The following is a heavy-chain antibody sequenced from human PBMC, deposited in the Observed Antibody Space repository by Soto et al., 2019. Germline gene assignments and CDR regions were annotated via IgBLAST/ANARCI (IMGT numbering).Heavy chain of an antibody. D-gene: IGHD4-4*01. CDR2: IWYDGSNK. CDR3: AREGLQASYYYYGMDV. J-gene: IGHJ6*02. CDR1: GFTFSSYG. Sequence: QVQLVESGGGVVQPGRSLRLSCAASGFTFSSYGMHWVRQAPGKGLEWVAVIWYDGSNKYYADSVKGRFTISRDNSKNTLYLQMNSLRAEDTAVYYCAREGLQASYYYYGMDVWGQGTTVTVSS. V-gene: IGHV3-33*01.